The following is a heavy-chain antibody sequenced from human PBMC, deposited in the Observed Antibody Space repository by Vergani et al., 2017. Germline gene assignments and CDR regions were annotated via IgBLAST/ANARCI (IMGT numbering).Heavy chain of an antibody. CDR2: SIPIFGTA. Sequence: QVQLVQSGAEVKKPGSSVKVSCKASGGTFSSYAISWVRQAPGQGLEWMGGSIPIFGTANYAQKFQGRVTITADESTSTAYMELSSLRSEDTAVYYCARGGSSDNYYYYYMDVWGKGTTVTVSS. CDR3: ARGGSSDNYYYYYMDV. J-gene: IGHJ6*03. D-gene: IGHD6-13*01. V-gene: IGHV1-69*01. CDR1: GGTFSSYA.